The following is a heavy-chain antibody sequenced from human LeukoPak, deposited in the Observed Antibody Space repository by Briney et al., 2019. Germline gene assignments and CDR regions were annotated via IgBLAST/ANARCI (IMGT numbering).Heavy chain of an antibody. CDR1: GFTCRNYW. CDR2: IKQDGSEK. CDR3: ARDGSFWRDHMDV. D-gene: IGHD3-3*01. J-gene: IGHJ6*03. V-gene: IGHV3-7*01. Sequence: GSPRLSCAASGFTCRNYWMSWGPEAPGKGLEWVANIKQDGSEKYYVDSVKGRFNISRDNAKNSLYLQMNSLRAEDTAVYYCARDGSFWRDHMDVWGKGTTVTVSS.